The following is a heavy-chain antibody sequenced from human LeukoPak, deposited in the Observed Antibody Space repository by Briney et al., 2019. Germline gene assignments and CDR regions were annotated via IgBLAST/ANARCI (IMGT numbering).Heavy chain of an antibody. D-gene: IGHD4-11*01. V-gene: IGHV3-49*04. CDR1: GFTFGDYA. Sequence: GRSLRLSCTASGFTFGDYAMSWVRQAPGKGLEWVGFIRSKAYGGTTEYAASVKGRFTISRDDSKSIAYLQMNSLKTEDTAVYYCTRARGYSFYYYYGMDVWGQGTTVTVSS. CDR3: TRARGYSFYYYYGMDV. J-gene: IGHJ6*02. CDR2: IRSKAYGGTT.